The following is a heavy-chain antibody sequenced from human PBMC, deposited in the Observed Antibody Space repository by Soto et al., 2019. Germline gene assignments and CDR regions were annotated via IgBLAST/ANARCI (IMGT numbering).Heavy chain of an antibody. CDR2: TYYRSKWYN. D-gene: IGHD6-19*01. CDR1: GDSVSSNSAA. V-gene: IGHV6-1*01. J-gene: IGHJ6*02. Sequence: PSQTLSLTCAVSGDSVSSNSAAWNWIRQSPSRGLEWLGRTYYRSKWYNDYAVSVKSRITINPDTSKNQFSLQLNSVTPEDTAVYYCARGAVAGHYYYYGMDVWGQGTTVTVSS. CDR3: ARGAVAGHYYYYGMDV.